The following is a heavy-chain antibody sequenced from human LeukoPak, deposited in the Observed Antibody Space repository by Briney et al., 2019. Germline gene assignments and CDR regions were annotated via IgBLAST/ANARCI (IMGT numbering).Heavy chain of an antibody. CDR2: ISSNGGST. CDR1: GFTFSSYA. D-gene: IGHD5-18*01. J-gene: IGHJ4*02. CDR3: ARGYSYGVIDYFDY. Sequence: GGSLRLSCAASGFTFSSYAMHWVRQAPGKGLEYVSAISSNGGSTYYANSVKGRFTISRDNSKNTLYLQMGSLRAEDMAVYYCARGYSYGVIDYFDYWGQGTLVTVSS. V-gene: IGHV3-64*01.